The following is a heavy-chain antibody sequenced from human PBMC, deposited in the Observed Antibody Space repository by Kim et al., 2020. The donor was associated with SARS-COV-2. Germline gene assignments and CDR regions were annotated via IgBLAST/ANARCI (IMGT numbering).Heavy chain of an antibody. Sequence: GGSLRLSCAASGFTFSGSAMHWVRQASGKGLEWVGRIRSKANSYATAYAASVKGRFTISRDDSKNTAYLQMNSLKTEDTAVYYCTRSDARGMDVWGQGTTVTVSS. D-gene: IGHD6-25*01. J-gene: IGHJ6*02. CDR3: TRSDARGMDV. CDR1: GFTFSGSA. CDR2: IRSKANSYAT. V-gene: IGHV3-73*01.